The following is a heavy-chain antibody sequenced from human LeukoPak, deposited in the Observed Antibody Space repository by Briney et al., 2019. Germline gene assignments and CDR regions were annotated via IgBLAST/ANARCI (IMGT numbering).Heavy chain of an antibody. D-gene: IGHD4-17*01. V-gene: IGHV4-39*02. J-gene: IGHJ4*02. Sequence: SETLSLTCTVSGGSISISNYYWGWIRQPPGKGLEWIASIHYSETTYYNPSLKSRVTISVDTSKNHFSLKLSSVTAADTAVYYCARGPTTVTRAFDYWGQGTLVTVSS. CDR1: GGSISISNYY. CDR3: ARGPTTVTRAFDY. CDR2: IHYSETT.